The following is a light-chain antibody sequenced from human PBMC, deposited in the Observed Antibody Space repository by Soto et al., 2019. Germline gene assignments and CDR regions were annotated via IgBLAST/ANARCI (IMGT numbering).Light chain of an antibody. J-gene: IGKJ1*01. Sequence: EIVLTQSPGTLSLSPGERATLSCRASQSVSSSYLAWYQQKPGQAPRLLIYGALSRASGIPDRFSGSGYGTDFTLTISILEPEDFAVYYCLQYGGSSPWTFGQGTKVDIK. CDR2: GAL. V-gene: IGKV3-20*01. CDR1: QSVSSSY. CDR3: LQYGGSSPWT.